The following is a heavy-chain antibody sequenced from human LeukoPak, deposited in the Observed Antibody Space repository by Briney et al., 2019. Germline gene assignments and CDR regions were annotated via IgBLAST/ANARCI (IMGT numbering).Heavy chain of an antibody. CDR3: ARDFKAGYSSSWYHY. V-gene: IGHV1-46*01. CDR2: INPSGGST. CDR1: GYTFTSYY. D-gene: IGHD6-13*01. J-gene: IGHJ4*02. Sequence: GASVKVSCKASGYTFTSYYMHWVRQAPGQGLEWMGIINPSGGSTSYAQKFQGRVTMTRDMSTSTVYMELSSLRSEDTAVYYCARDFKAGYSSSWYHYWGQGTLATVSS.